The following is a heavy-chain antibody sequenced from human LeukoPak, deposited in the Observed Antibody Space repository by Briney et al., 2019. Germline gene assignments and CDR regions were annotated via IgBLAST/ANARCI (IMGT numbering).Heavy chain of an antibody. J-gene: IGHJ6*03. D-gene: IGHD6-19*01. CDR1: GGSISSYY. V-gene: IGHV4-59*01. CDR2: IYYSGST. Sequence: SETLSLTCTVSGGSISSYYWSWIRQPPGKGLEWIGYIYYSGSTNYNPSLKSRVAISVDTSKNQFSLKLSSVTAADTAVYYCARYSSGWSGPYYYSYYMDVWGKGTTVTISS. CDR3: ARYSSGWSGPYYYSYYMDV.